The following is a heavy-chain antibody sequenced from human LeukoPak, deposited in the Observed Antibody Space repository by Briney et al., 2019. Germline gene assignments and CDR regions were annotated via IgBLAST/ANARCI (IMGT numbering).Heavy chain of an antibody. D-gene: IGHD2-15*01. V-gene: IGHV3-23*01. CDR2: ISGSGGST. Sequence: AGSLRLSCAASGFTFSSYGMTWVRQAPGKGLEWVSGISGSGGSTYYEDSVKGRFTISRDNSKNTLYLQMNSLRAEDTAVYYCAKNSGGTCYSHLDYWGQGTLVTVSS. CDR1: GFTFSSYG. CDR3: AKNSGGTCYSHLDY. J-gene: IGHJ4*02.